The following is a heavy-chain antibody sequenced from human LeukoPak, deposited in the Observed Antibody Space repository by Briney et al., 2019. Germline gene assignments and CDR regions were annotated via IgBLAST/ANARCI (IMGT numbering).Heavy chain of an antibody. CDR3: ARGFGEFLYWFDP. CDR1: GGSISSGGYY. J-gene: IGHJ5*02. D-gene: IGHD3-10*01. CDR2: IYYSGST. V-gene: IGHV4-31*03. Sequence: SQTPSLTCTVSGGSISSGGYYWSWIRQHPGKGLEWIGYIYYSGSTYYNPSLKSRVTISVDTSKNQFSLKLSSVTAADTAVYYCARGFGEFLYWFDPWGQGTLVTVSS.